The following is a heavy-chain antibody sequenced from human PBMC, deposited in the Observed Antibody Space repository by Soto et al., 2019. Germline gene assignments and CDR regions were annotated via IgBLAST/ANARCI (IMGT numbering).Heavy chain of an antibody. CDR3: AHRRNYDGSWNEGVFDY. V-gene: IGHV2-5*02. CDR1: GFSLTSRPVG. Sequence: QITLKESGPTLVKPTQTLMLTCTFSGFSLTSRPVGVGWVRQPPGKALEWLAFIYWDDDKRYSPSLRSTLTVTKDASKNQVVLTLTKMDPVDTATYYCAHRRNYDGSWNEGVFDYWGQGILVTVSS. CDR2: IYWDDDK. J-gene: IGHJ4*02. D-gene: IGHD3-16*01.